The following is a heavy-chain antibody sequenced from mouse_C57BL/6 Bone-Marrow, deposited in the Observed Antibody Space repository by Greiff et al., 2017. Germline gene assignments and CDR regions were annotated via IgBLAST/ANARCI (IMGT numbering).Heavy chain of an antibody. J-gene: IGHJ2*01. CDR3: ARSTTTVVGDY. CDR2: IYPRSGNT. Sequence: QVQLKQSGAELARPGASVKLSCKASGYTFTSYGISWVKQRTGQGLEWIGEIYPRSGNTYYNEKFKGTATLTADKYSSTAYMELRSLTSEDAAVYFCARSTTTVVGDYWGQGTTLTVSS. D-gene: IGHD1-1*01. CDR1: GYTFTSYG. V-gene: IGHV1-81*01.